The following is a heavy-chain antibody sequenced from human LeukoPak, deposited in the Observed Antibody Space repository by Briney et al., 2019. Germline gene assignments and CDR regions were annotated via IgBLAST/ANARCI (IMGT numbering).Heavy chain of an antibody. CDR2: IYDSGST. V-gene: IGHV4-59*01. Sequence: PSETLSLTCTLPVASISSYYWRLIRQPPGKGLEWIGYIYDSGSTNYNPSLKSRVTISVDTSKNQFSLKLTSVTAADTAVYFCARARDPGSPNRAFYYWGQGALVTVSS. CDR3: ARARDPGSPNRAFYY. D-gene: IGHD2-2*01. CDR1: VASISSYY. J-gene: IGHJ4*02.